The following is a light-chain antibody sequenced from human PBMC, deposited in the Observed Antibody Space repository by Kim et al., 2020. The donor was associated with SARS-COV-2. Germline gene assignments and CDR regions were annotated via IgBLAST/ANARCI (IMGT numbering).Light chain of an antibody. Sequence: GQATTVAITGTSSAVGYYNSVSWYQQNPGKAPNLIIYDVSERASGVSNRFSGSQSGNTASLTISGLRAEDEADYYCSSHTTSSTYVFGLGTKVTVL. CDR2: DVS. CDR1: SSAVGYYNS. J-gene: IGLJ1*01. V-gene: IGLV2-14*04. CDR3: SSHTTSSTYV.